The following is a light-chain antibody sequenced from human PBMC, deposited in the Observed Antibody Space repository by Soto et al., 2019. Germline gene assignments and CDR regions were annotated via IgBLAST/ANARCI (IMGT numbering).Light chain of an antibody. CDR1: SSDVGGYNY. J-gene: IGLJ2*01. CDR2: DVR. Sequence: QSVLTQPASVSGSPGQAITISCTGTSSDVGGYNYVSWYQQHPGKAPKLMIYDVRNRPSGVSNRFSGSKSGNTASLNISGLQAEDEADYYCSSYTSSSTRVFGGGTKLTVL. CDR3: SSYTSSSTRV. V-gene: IGLV2-14*01.